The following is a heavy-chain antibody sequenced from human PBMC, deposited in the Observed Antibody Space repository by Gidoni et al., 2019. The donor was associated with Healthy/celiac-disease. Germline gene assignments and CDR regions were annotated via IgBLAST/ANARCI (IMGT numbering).Heavy chain of an antibody. J-gene: IGHJ4*02. V-gene: IGHV4-30-4*01. CDR2: IYYSGST. CDR3: AREGGYYYDSSGYSRKTDY. Sequence: QVQLQESSPGLVKPSQTLSLTCTVSGGSISSRDYYWSWIRQPPGKGLEWIGYIYYSGSTYYNPSLKSRVTISVDTSKNQFSLKLSSVTAADTAVYYCAREGGYYYDSSGYSRKTDYWGQGTLVTVSS. CDR1: GGSISSRDYY. D-gene: IGHD3-22*01.